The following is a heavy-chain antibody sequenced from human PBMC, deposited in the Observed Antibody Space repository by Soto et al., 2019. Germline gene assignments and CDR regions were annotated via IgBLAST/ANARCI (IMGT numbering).Heavy chain of an antibody. CDR1: GFTFSNAW. J-gene: IGHJ4*02. V-gene: IGHV3-15*07. Sequence: GGSLRLSCAASGFTFSNAWMNWVRQAPGKGLEWVGRIKSKTDGGTNDYAAPVKGRFTISRDDSKNTLYLQMNSLKTEDTAVYYCTTDPVYYDILTGYYPYYFDYWGQGTLVTVSS. CDR3: TTDPVYYDILTGYYPYYFDY. CDR2: IKSKTDGGTN. D-gene: IGHD3-9*01.